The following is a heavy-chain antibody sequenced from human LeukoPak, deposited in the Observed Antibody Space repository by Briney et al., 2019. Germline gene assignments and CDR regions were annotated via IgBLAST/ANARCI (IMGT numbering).Heavy chain of an antibody. V-gene: IGHV3-21*01. CDR1: GFTFNSHT. CDR2: ISGTSTYI. Sequence: GGSLRLSCAASGFTFNSHTMNWVRQAPGKGLEWVSSISGTSTYIYYADSVKGRFTISRDNAENSLYLQMNSLRAEDTAVYYCARGYSESSGRCAFHIWGQGTMVTVSS. D-gene: IGHD3-22*01. CDR3: ARGYSESSGRCAFHI. J-gene: IGHJ3*02.